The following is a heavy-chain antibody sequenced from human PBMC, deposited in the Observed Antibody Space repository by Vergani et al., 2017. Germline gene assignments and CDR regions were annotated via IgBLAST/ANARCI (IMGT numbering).Heavy chain of an antibody. D-gene: IGHD3-22*01. CDR1: GGSISSYY. Sequence: QVQLQESGPGLVKPSETLSLTCTVSGGSISSYYWSWIRQPPGKGLEWIGYIYYSGSTNYNPSLKSRVTISVDTSKNQFFLKLSSVTAADTAVYYCARVPLLPGDYYYGMDVWGQGTTVTVSS. V-gene: IGHV4-59*01. CDR2: IYYSGST. CDR3: ARVPLLPGDYYYGMDV. J-gene: IGHJ6*02.